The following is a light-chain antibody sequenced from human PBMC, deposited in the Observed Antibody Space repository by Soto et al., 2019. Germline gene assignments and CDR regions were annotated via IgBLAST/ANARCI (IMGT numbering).Light chain of an antibody. J-gene: IGKJ4*01. Sequence: EIVMTQSPATLSVSPGERATLSSRASQSVYSTLACYQQNPGQAPSLLIYHASPRATGIPARFSGSASGTEFRPTLSSRQSEDLSVYYCQQYNKLPLTFGGANQQEIK. CDR3: QQYNKLPLT. CDR2: HAS. CDR1: QSVYST. V-gene: IGKV3-15*01.